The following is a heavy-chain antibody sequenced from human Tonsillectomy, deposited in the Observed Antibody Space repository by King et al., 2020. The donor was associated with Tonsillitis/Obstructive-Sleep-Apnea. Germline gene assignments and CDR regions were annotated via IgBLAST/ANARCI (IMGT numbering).Heavy chain of an antibody. CDR1: GYTFTSYG. D-gene: IGHD3-10*01. Sequence: QLVQSGGEVKKPGASVRVSCKASGYTFTSYGISWVRQAPGQGLEWMGWISAYNGKTNYTQKYQGIVNMTTATSKYTADMELRSLRSDDTAVYYCGRHYYGSGSYNAFDIWGQGTMVTVSS. V-gene: IGHV1-18*01. J-gene: IGHJ3*02. CDR3: GRHYYGSGSYNAFDI. CDR2: ISAYNGKT.